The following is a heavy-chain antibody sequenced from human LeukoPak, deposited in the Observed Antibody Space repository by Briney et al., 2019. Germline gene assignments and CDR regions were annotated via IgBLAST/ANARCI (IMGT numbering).Heavy chain of an antibody. V-gene: IGHV4-38-2*02. D-gene: IGHD3-9*01. CDR3: ARRGGYYDIYPIGYFDY. CDR2: IYHSGST. J-gene: IGHJ4*02. Sequence: SETLSLTCTVSGYSTSSGYYWGWIRQPPGKGLEWIGSIYHSGSTYYNPSLKSRVTISVDTSKNQFSLKLSSVTAADTAVYYCARRGGYYDIYPIGYFDYWGQGTLVTVSS. CDR1: GYSTSSGYY.